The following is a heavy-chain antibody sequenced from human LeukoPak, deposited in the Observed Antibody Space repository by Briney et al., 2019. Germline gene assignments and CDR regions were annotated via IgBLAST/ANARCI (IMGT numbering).Heavy chain of an antibody. CDR3: ARSRVHTVGATTVFDY. CDR1: GGTFSSYP. CDR2: IIPIFGTA. Sequence: KVSCKASGGTFSSYPISWVRQAPGQGLEWMGGIIPIFGTANYAQKFQGRVTITTDESTSTAYMELSSLRSEDTAVYYCARSRVHTVGATTVFDYWGQGTLVTVSS. J-gene: IGHJ4*02. V-gene: IGHV1-69*05. D-gene: IGHD1-26*01.